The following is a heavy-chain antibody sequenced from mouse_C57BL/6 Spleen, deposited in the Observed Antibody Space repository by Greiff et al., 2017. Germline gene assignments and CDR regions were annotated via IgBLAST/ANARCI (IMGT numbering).Heavy chain of an antibody. CDR3: ASYDGSSYDYAMDY. CDR2: INPNNGGT. CDR1: GYTFTDYY. D-gene: IGHD1-1*01. J-gene: IGHJ4*01. Sequence: VQLQQSGPELVKPGASVKISCKASGYTFTDYYMNWVKQSHGKSLEWIGDINPNNGGTSYNQKFKGKATLTVDKSSSTAYMELRSLTSEDSAVYYCASYDGSSYDYAMDYWGQGTSVTVSS. V-gene: IGHV1-26*01.